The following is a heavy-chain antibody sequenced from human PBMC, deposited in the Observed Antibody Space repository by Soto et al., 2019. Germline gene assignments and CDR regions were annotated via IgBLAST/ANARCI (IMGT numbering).Heavy chain of an antibody. CDR2: FSGSGGAT. J-gene: IGHJ4*02. V-gene: IGHV3-23*01. D-gene: IGHD1-26*01. Sequence: PGGSLRLSCAASGFIASNYAMSWVRQAPGKGLEWVSGFSGSGGATFYADSVKGRFTISRDSSKNTIYLQMDRLRADDTAVYYCAKAVGDYWGRGTLVRVSS. CDR3: AKAVGDY. CDR1: GFIASNYA.